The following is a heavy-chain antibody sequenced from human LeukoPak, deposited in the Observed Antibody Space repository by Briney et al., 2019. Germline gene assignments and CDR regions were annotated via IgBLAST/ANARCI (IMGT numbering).Heavy chain of an antibody. CDR2: INHSGST. D-gene: IGHD5-18*01. CDR3: ARGGYRYGYGGGY. V-gene: IGHV4-34*01. J-gene: IGHJ4*02. Sequence: PSETLSLTCAVYGGSFSGYYWSWIRQPPGKGLEWIGEINHSGSTNYNPSLKSRVTISVDTSKNQFSLKLSSVTAADTAVYYCARGGYRYGYGGGYWGQGTLVTVSS. CDR1: GGSFSGYY.